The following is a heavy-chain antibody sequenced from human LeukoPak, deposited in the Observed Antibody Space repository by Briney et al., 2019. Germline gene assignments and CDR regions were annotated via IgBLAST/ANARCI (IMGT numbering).Heavy chain of an antibody. CDR3: ARGVPDYYYYYYMDV. Sequence: ASVKVSCKASGYTFTSYDINWVRQATGQGLEWMGWMNPNSGSTGYAQKFQGRVTITRNTSISTAYMELSSLRSEDTAVYYCARGVPDYYYYYYMDVWGKGTTVTVSS. V-gene: IGHV1-8*03. CDR1: GYTFTSYD. J-gene: IGHJ6*03. CDR2: MNPNSGST.